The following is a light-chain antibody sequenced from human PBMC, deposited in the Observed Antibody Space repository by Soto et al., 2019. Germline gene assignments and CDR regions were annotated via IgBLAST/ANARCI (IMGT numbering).Light chain of an antibody. V-gene: IGLV2-14*01. CDR3: SSYTSSSTLV. CDR1: SSEVGAYNY. J-gene: IGLJ2*01. Sequence: QSALTQPASVSGSPGQSITLSCTGTSSEVGAYNYVSWYQQHPGKAPKLMIYDVSNRPSGVSNRFSSSKSGNTASLTISGLQAEDEADYYCSSYTSSSTLVFGGGTKVTVL. CDR2: DVS.